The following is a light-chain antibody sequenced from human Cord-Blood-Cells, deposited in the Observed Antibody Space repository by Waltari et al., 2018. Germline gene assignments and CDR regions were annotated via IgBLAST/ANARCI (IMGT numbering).Light chain of an antibody. Sequence: DVGGYNYVSWYQQHPGKAPKLMIYEVSNRPSGVSNRFSGSKSGNTASLTISGLQAEDEADYYCSSYTGSRVFGGGTKLTVL. J-gene: IGLJ2*01. CDR2: EVS. V-gene: IGLV2-14*01. CDR1: DVGGYNY. CDR3: SSYTGSRV.